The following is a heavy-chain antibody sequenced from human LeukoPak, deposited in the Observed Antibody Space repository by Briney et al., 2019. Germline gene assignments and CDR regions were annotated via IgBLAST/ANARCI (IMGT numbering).Heavy chain of an antibody. J-gene: IGHJ4*02. D-gene: IGHD5-24*01. Sequence: GGPLRLSCAASGFTFSIYSMNWVRQAPGKGLEWVSSISGSTRYIYYADSLKGRFTISRDNAKNSVYLQMNSLRVEDTAVYYCARGDMATNTYFDYWGQGTLVTVSS. V-gene: IGHV3-21*01. CDR2: ISGSTRYI. CDR1: GFTFSIYS. CDR3: ARGDMATNTYFDY.